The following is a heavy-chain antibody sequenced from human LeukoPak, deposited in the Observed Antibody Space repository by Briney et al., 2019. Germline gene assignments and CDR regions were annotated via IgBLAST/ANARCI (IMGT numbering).Heavy chain of an antibody. CDR3: ATNGGSLVYYFDY. CDR2: ISFDGSNK. CDR1: GFTFSSYA. V-gene: IGHV3-30-3*01. D-gene: IGHD3-16*01. J-gene: IGHJ4*02. Sequence: GGSLRLSCAASGFTFSSYAMHWVRQAPGKGLEWVAFISFDGSNKLYTDSVKGRFTISRDNSKNTLFLQMNGLRAEDMAVYYCATNGGSLVYYFDYWGQGTLVTVSS.